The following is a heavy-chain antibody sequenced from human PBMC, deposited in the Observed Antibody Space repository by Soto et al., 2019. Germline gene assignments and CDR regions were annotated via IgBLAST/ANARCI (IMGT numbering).Heavy chain of an antibody. D-gene: IGHD6-19*01. CDR3: ARLGYISGWSSYYYYYYMDV. CDR2: IYYSGST. V-gene: IGHV4-59*08. J-gene: IGHJ6*03. Sequence: SETLSLTCAVYGGSFSGYYWSWIRQPPGKGLEWIGYIYYSGSTNYNPSLKSRVTISVDTSKNQFSLKLSSVTAADTAVYYCARLGYISGWSSYYYYYYMDVWGKGNTVTVS. CDR1: GGSFSGYY.